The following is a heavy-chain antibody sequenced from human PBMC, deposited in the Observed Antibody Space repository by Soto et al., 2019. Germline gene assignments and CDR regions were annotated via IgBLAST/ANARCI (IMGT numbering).Heavy chain of an antibody. D-gene: IGHD3-16*01. CDR1: GFTFSGYG. V-gene: IGHV3-30*18. CDR2: ISYDGSYK. J-gene: IGHJ4*02. CDR3: AKNFIPLSPDLYFDS. Sequence: GGPLRLSCPPSGFTFSGYGMPCSAQSPARVLEWVAVISYDGSYKSYEDSVKGRFTISRDNYKNTLHLQMDSLRAEDTAVYYCAKNFIPLSPDLYFDSWGQGTLVTVSS.